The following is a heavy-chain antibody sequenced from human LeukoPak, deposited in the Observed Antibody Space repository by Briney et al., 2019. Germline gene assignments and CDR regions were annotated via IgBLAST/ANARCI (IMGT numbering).Heavy chain of an antibody. CDR3: ARVAAAGIFPYYYYYMDV. CDR1: GGSISSYY. J-gene: IGHJ6*03. CDR2: IYYSGST. Sequence: SETLSLTCTVSGGSISSYYWSWIRQPPGKGLEWIGYIYYSGSTNYNPSLKSRVTISVDTSKNQFSLKLSSVTAADTAVYYCARVAAAGIFPYYYYYMDVWGKGTTVTVSS. D-gene: IGHD6-13*01. V-gene: IGHV4-59*01.